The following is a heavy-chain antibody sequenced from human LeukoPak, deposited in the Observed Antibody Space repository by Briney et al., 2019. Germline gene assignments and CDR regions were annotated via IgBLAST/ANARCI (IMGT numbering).Heavy chain of an antibody. CDR1: GFTFSNYW. V-gene: IGHV3-7*01. CDR3: ARGAHPLDAFDI. J-gene: IGHJ3*02. Sequence: GGSLRLSCEGSGFTFSNYWMSWVRQAPGKGLEWVANIQQHGSETYYGDSVKGRFTISRDNAKNSLYLQMNSLRAEDTAVYYCARGAHPLDAFDIWGQGTMVTVSS. CDR2: IQQHGSET.